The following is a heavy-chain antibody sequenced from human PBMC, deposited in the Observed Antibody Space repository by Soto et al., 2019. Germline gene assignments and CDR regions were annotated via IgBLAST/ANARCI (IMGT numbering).Heavy chain of an antibody. V-gene: IGHV1-8*01. CDR1: GYTFTSFD. Sequence: QVQLVQSGAEVKKPGASVKVSCKASGYTFTSFDLNWVGQATGQGLEWIGWMNPNSCNTGYAQKFLGRVTMATYTSISNAYYELSSLRYEDTAVYYCAREHSSSWRFDYWGQGTLVTVSS. CDR3: AREHSSSWRFDY. CDR2: MNPNSCNT. D-gene: IGHD6-13*01. J-gene: IGHJ4*02.